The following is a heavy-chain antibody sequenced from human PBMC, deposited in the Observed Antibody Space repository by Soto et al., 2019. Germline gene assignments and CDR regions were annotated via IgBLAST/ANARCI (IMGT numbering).Heavy chain of an antibody. CDR1: GFTFSSYA. CDR3: AKSETWILTPRTYFDY. CDR2: ISGSGGST. J-gene: IGHJ4*02. Sequence: GGSLRLSCAASGFTFSSYAMSWVRQAPGKGLEWVSAISGSGGSTYYADSVKGRFTISRDNSKNTLYLQMNSLRAEDTAVYYCAKSETWILTPRTYFDYWGQGTLVTVSS. D-gene: IGHD5-18*01. V-gene: IGHV3-23*01.